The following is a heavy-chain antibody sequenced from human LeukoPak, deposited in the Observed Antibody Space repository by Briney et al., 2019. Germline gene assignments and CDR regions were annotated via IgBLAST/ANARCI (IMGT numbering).Heavy chain of an antibody. V-gene: IGHV1-69*13. Sequence: GASVKVSCKASGGTFSSYAISWVRQAPGQGLEWMGGIIPIFGTANYAQKFQGRVTITADESTSTAYMELSSLRSEDTAVYSCARGQRSYYNYSTDIWGKGATVTVSS. CDR1: GGTFSSYA. CDR2: IIPIFGTA. J-gene: IGHJ6*03. CDR3: ARGQRSYYNYSTDI.